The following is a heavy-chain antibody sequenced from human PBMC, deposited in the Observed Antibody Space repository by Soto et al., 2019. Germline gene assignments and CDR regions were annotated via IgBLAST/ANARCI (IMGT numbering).Heavy chain of an antibody. CDR1: GYTLTSYG. D-gene: IGHD6-6*01. V-gene: IGHV1-18*01. Sequence: ASVKVSCKASGYTLTSYGISWVRQSPGQGLEWMGWISAYNGNTNYAQKLQGRVTMTTDTSTSTAYMELRSLRSDDTAVYYCARESWQLERSGWFDPWGQGTLVTVSS. J-gene: IGHJ5*02. CDR2: ISAYNGNT. CDR3: ARESWQLERSGWFDP.